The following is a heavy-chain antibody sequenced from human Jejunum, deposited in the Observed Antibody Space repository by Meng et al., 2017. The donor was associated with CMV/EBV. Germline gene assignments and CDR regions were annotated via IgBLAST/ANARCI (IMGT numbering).Heavy chain of an antibody. V-gene: IGHV1-18*04. J-gene: IGHJ4*02. Sequence: TSYGINWVRQAPGQGLEWLGWISTFNGNTHYAQKVQGRVTLTKDSSATTTSTAYLELRSLRSDDTAVYYCARVYCSGTSCYAPRLDYWGQGTLVTVSS. CDR3: ARVYCSGTSCYAPRLDY. D-gene: IGHD2-2*01. CDR1: TSYG. CDR2: ISTFNGNT.